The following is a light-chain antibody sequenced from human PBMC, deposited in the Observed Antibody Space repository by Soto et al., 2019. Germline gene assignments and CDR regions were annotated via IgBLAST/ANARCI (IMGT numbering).Light chain of an antibody. CDR2: NND. V-gene: IGLV1-47*02. Sequence: QTVVTQPPSASGTPRQRVTMSCSGSGSNIGPNYVYWFQQFPGTAPKLLIYNNDQRPSGVPDRFSGSKSGTSASLDISGLRSEDEADYYCAAWDDSLSGRVFGGGTKLTVL. J-gene: IGLJ3*02. CDR3: AAWDDSLSGRV. CDR1: GSNIGPNY.